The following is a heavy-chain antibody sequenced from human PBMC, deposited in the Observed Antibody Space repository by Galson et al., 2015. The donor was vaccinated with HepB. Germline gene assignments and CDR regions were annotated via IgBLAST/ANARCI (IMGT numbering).Heavy chain of an antibody. D-gene: IGHD3-10*01. CDR3: ARARITMVRGVIKAFDI. CDR2: ISYDGSNK. CDR1: GFTFSSYG. V-gene: IGHV3-30*03. J-gene: IGHJ3*02. Sequence: SLRLSCAASGFTFSSYGMHWVRQAPGKGLEWVAVISYDGSNKYYADSVKGRFTISRDNSKSTLYLQMNSLRAEDTAVYYCARARITMVRGVIKAFDIWGQGTMVTVSS.